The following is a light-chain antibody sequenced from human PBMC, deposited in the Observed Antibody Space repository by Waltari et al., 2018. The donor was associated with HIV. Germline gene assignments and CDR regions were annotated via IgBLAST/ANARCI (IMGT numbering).Light chain of an antibody. CDR1: QDIDDW. CDR3: QQYRTLFT. J-gene: IGKJ3*01. CDR2: RAS. V-gene: IGKV1-5*03. Sequence: DIQMTQSPSTLSASVGDRVIVTCRASQDIDDWLAWYQQKPGKAPKLLIYRASSLESGVPSRFSGSGSGTQFILTITSLQPDDFATYYCQQYRTLFTFGPGTRVDIK.